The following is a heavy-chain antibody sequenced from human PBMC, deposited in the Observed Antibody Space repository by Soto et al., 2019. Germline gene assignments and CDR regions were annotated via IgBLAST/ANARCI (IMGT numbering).Heavy chain of an antibody. CDR1: GYTFTDYH. CDR2: ITPKSCEI. V-gene: IGHV1-2*02. J-gene: IGHJ4*02. Sequence: QVHLVQSGAEVKRPGDSVKVSCKASGYTFTDYHIHWVRQAPGQGLECMGRITPKSCEIYYSPKFQGRVTLTRDTSISTAYMELTPLRLDDTAVYYCARAPIWGPTGDFDYWGQGTLATVSS. D-gene: IGHD1-26*01. CDR3: ARAPIWGPTGDFDY.